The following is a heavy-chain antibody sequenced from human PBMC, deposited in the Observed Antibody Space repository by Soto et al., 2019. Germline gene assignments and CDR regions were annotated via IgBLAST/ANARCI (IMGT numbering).Heavy chain of an antibody. J-gene: IGHJ4*01. CDR3: ERVAVTTYDFDY. V-gene: IGHV3-74*01. Sequence: EVQLVESGGDLVQPGGSLRLSCAASGFTFTSYWMHWVRQSPGKGLVWVSRINPDGSRTSYADSVKGRFTISRDNAKNTLYLKMNSLGADDTDVYYCERVAVTTYDFDYWGNGTLVTVSS. CDR1: GFTFTSYW. D-gene: IGHD4-17*01. CDR2: INPDGSRT.